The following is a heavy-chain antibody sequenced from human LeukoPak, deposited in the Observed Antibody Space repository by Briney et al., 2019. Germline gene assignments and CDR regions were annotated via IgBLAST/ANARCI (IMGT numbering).Heavy chain of an antibody. CDR3: ASRGVNPIYWSFAL. CDR1: GFTVSSYY. Sequence: GGSLRLSCVASGFTVSSYYMSWVRRAPGKGLEWVSLIYSSGDTTYADSVKDRFTISRDDSKNTLYLQMNSLGAEDAAVYYCASRGVNPIYWSFALWGRGTLVTVSS. J-gene: IGHJ2*01. CDR2: IYSSGDT. V-gene: IGHV3-53*01.